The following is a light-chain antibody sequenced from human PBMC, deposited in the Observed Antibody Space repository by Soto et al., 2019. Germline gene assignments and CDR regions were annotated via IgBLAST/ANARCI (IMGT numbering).Light chain of an antibody. CDR3: SSYTNINTRACV. CDR2: GVT. CDR1: SSDIGGYDY. V-gene: IGLV2-14*01. J-gene: IGLJ1*01. Sequence: QSALTQPASVSGSPGQSITISCTGTSSDIGGYDYVSWYQHHPGKAPKFIIYGVTNRPSGVSHRFSGSKSANTASLTISGLQAEDEAEYYCSSYTNINTRACVFGTGTKLTVL.